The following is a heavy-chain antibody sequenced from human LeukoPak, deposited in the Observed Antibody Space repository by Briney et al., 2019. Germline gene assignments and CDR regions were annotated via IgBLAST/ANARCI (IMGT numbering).Heavy chain of an antibody. D-gene: IGHD2-2*01. CDR1: GFTFSNAW. CDR3: TTDPVPGLLFFGYYMDV. CDR2: IKSKTDGGTT. Sequence: GGSLRLSCAASGFTFSNAWMSWVRQAPGKGLEWVGRIKSKTDGGTTDYAAPVKGRFTISRDDSKNTLYLQMNSLKTEDTAVYYCTTDPVPGLLFFGYYMDVWGKGTTVTISS. V-gene: IGHV3-15*01. J-gene: IGHJ6*03.